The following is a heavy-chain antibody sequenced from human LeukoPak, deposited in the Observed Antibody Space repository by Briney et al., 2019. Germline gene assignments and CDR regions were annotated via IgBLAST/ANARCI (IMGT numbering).Heavy chain of an antibody. D-gene: IGHD2-2*01. CDR2: IYYSGST. Sequence: SETLSLTCTVSGGSISSHYWSWIRQPPGKGLEWIGYIYYSGSTYYNPSLKSRVTISVDTSKNQFSLKLSSVPAADTAVYYCARDSPYCSSTSCYGWFDPWGQGTLVTVSS. V-gene: IGHV4-59*11. CDR3: ARDSPYCSSTSCYGWFDP. J-gene: IGHJ5*02. CDR1: GGSISSHY.